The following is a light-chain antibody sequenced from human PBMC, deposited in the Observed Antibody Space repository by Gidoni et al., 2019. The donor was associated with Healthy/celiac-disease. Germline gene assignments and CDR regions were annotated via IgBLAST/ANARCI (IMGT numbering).Light chain of an antibody. CDR2: EDN. CDR3: QSYDSSISGVV. V-gene: IGLV6-57*03. Sequence: NFMLTQPHSLSDPPGTTVTISCTRSSGSIASNYVQWYQQRPGSAPTTVIYEDNQRPSGVPDRFSGSIDSSSNSASLTISGLKTEDEADYYCQSYDSSISGVVFGGGTKLTVL. J-gene: IGLJ2*01. CDR1: SGSIASNY.